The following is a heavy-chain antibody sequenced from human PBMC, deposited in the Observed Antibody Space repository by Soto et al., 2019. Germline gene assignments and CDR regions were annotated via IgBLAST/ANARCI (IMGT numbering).Heavy chain of an antibody. CDR3: ARSDRREWLLSFDY. CDR2: IWYDGSNK. D-gene: IGHD3-3*01. CDR1: GFTFSRYG. J-gene: IGHJ4*02. Sequence: QVQLVESGGGVVQPGRSLRLSCAASGFTFSRYGMHWVRQAPGKGLEWVAVIWYDGSNKYYADSVKGRFTISRDNSKNTLYLQMNSLRAEDTAVYYCARSDRREWLLSFDYWGQGTLVTVSS. V-gene: IGHV3-33*01.